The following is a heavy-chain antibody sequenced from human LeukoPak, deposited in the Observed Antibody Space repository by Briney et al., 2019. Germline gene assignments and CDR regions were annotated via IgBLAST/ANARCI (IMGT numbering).Heavy chain of an antibody. D-gene: IGHD5-24*01. CDR2: IYREGTP. Sequence: GGSLRLPCAASGIIVSSNYLSWVRQDPGKGLEWVSAIYREGTPYYTDSVKGRFTISRDNSKNTMYLQMNSLGAEDTAVYYCVTQVDATTIFDYWGQGTLVTVSS. CDR3: VTQVDATTIFDY. V-gene: IGHV3-66*02. J-gene: IGHJ4*02. CDR1: GIIVSSNY.